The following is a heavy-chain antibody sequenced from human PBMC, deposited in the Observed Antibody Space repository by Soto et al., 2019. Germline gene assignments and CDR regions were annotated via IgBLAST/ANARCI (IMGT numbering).Heavy chain of an antibody. D-gene: IGHD1-26*01. V-gene: IGHV3-74*01. CDR1: AVAFSDHW. J-gene: IGHJ4*02. CDR3: STLGGTYLAY. Sequence: EVQLVESGGGLVHPGGSLRPSCAASAVAFSDHWMPWVRQAPGEGLVWVSRINSDGSSTNYADSVKGRCTISRDNAKNTLYLQMNSLRAEDTDVYYCSTLGGTYLAYWGQGNLVTVSS. CDR2: INSDGSST.